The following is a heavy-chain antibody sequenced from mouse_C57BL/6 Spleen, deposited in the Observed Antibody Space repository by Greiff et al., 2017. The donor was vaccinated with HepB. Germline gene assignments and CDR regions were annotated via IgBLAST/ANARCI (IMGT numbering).Heavy chain of an antibody. CDR1: GFTFSSYA. Sequence: EVNLVESGGGLVKPGGSLKLSCAASGFTFSSYAMSWVRQTPEKRLEWVATISDGGSYTYYPDNVKGRFTISRDNAKNNLYLQMSHLKSEDTAMYYCARVITTVVATPWYFDVWGTGTTVTVSS. CDR3: ARVITTVVATPWYFDV. D-gene: IGHD1-1*01. V-gene: IGHV5-4*03. J-gene: IGHJ1*03. CDR2: ISDGGSYT.